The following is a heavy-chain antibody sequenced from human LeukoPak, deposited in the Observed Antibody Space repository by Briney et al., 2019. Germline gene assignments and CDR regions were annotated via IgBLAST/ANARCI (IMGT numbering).Heavy chain of an antibody. Sequence: GASVKVSCKASGYTFTGYYMHWVRQAPGQGLEWMGWINPNSGGTNYAQKFQGRVTMTRDTSISTAYMELSRLRSDDTAVYYCARDISSSSHRFDPWGQGTLVTVSS. CDR2: INPNSGGT. D-gene: IGHD6-6*01. CDR3: ARDISSSSHRFDP. CDR1: GYTFTGYY. J-gene: IGHJ5*02. V-gene: IGHV1-2*02.